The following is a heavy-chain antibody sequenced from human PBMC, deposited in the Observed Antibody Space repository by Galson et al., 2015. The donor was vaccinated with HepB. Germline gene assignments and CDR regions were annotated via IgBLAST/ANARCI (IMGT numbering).Heavy chain of an antibody. CDR2: TSASGGTT. CDR3: AKAVGTTRLIFDY. CDR1: GFTFSSYA. Sequence: SLRLSCAASGFTFSSYAMSWVRQTPGKGLEWVSFTSASGGTTDYADSVKGRFTISRDNSKNTPYLQMNSLRAEDTAVYYCAKAVGTTRLIFDYWAREPWSPSP. J-gene: IGHJ4*02. D-gene: IGHD1-26*01. V-gene: IGHV3-23*01.